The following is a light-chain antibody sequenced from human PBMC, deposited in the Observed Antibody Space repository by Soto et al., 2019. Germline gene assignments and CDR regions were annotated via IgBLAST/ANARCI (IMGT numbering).Light chain of an antibody. V-gene: IGLV4-69*01. CDR1: SGHSSYA. CDR2: LNSDGSH. J-gene: IGLJ3*02. CDR3: QTWGFPV. Sequence: QSVLTQSPSASASLGASVKLTCTLSSGHSSYAIAWHQQQPEKGPRYLMKLNSDGSHSKGDGIPDRFSGSSSGAERYLTISSLQSEDEADYYCQTWGFPVFGGETKLTVL.